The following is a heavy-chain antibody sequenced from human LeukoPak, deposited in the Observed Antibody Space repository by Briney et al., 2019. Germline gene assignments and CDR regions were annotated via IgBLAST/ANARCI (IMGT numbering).Heavy chain of an antibody. CDR3: AREGGGWYNWNYNGGPSRIGYFDY. CDR2: ISSSSSTI. Sequence: GGSLRLSCAASGFTFSSYSMNWVRQAPGKGLEWVSYISSSSSTIYYADSVKGRFTISRDNAKNSLYLQMNNLRAEDTAVYYCAREGGGWYNWNYNGGPSRIGYFDYWGQGTLVTVSS. CDR1: GFTFSSYS. V-gene: IGHV3-48*01. D-gene: IGHD1-7*01. J-gene: IGHJ4*02.